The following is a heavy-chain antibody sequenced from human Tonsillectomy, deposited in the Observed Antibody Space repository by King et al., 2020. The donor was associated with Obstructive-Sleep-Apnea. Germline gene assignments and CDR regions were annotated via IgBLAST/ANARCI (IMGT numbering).Heavy chain of an antibody. J-gene: IGHJ4*02. CDR1: GGSIGTYY. CDR2: IYNSVRT. Sequence: QLQESGPGLVKPSETLSLTCTVSGGSIGTYYWSWIRQPPGKGLEWLGYIYNSVRTNYSPPLKSRVTISLDTSTDQLSLKLTSVTAADTAVYYCARTGAYGYSYFDQWGQGTLVTVSS. CDR3: ARTGAYGYSYFDQ. D-gene: IGHD3-22*01. V-gene: IGHV4-59*01.